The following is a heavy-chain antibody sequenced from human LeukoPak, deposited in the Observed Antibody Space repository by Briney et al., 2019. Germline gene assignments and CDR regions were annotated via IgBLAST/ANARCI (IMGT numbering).Heavy chain of an antibody. Sequence: SETLSLTCTVSGGSISSSSYYWGWIRQPPGKGLEWIGSIYYSGSTYYNPSLKSRVTISVDTSKNQFSLKLSSVTAADTAVYYCARHRRITIFGVATGGFDIWGQGTMVTVSS. V-gene: IGHV4-39*01. CDR2: IYYSGST. D-gene: IGHD3-3*01. J-gene: IGHJ3*02. CDR3: ARHRRITIFGVATGGFDI. CDR1: GGSISSSSYY.